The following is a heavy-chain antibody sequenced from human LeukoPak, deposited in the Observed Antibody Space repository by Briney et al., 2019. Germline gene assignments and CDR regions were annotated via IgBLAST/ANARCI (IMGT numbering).Heavy chain of an antibody. D-gene: IGHD3-10*01. J-gene: IGHJ6*03. CDR3: ARTKVRGVTHYYYYMDV. V-gene: IGHV1-69*05. CDR2: IIPIFGTA. CDR1: GGTFSSYA. Sequence: SVKVSCKASGGTFSSYAISWVRQAPGQGLEWMGGIIPIFGTANYAQKFQGRVTITTDESTSTAYMELSSLRSEDTAVYYCARTKVRGVTHYYYYMDVWGKGTTVTVSS.